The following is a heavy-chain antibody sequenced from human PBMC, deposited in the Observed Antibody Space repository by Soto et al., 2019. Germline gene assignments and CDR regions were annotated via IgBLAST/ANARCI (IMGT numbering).Heavy chain of an antibody. V-gene: IGHV1-18*01. CDR1: GYTFSRYG. CDR2: ISAYNGNT. J-gene: IGHJ5*02. Sequence: ASVEVSCRASGYTFSRYGIMWVRQAPGQGLEWMGWISAYNGNTNSAEKLRGRLTMTTDASTTTAYMELRSLRSDDTAIYYCARDQGFRVVINSNWFDPWGQGTLVTV. CDR3: ARDQGFRVVINSNWFDP. D-gene: IGHD2-21*01.